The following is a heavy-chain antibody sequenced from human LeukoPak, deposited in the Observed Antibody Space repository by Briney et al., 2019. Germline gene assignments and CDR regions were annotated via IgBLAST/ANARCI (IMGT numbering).Heavy chain of an antibody. V-gene: IGHV4-34*01. D-gene: IGHD3-10*01. Sequence: LETLSLTCAVYGGSFSGYYWSWIRQPPGKGLEWIGEINHSGSTNYNPSLKSRVTISVDTSKNQFSLKLSSVTAADTAVYYCARSTSEELDFDYWGQGTLVTVSS. CDR2: INHSGST. CDR3: ARSTSEELDFDY. J-gene: IGHJ4*02. CDR1: GGSFSGYY.